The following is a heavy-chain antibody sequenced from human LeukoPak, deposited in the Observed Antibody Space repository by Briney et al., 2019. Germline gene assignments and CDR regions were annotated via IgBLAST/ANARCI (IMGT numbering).Heavy chain of an antibody. CDR3: AGGARGYNWYFDL. CDR1: GFTFSSYW. CDR2: IKQDESEK. V-gene: IGHV3-7*01. D-gene: IGHD3-16*01. J-gene: IGHJ2*01. Sequence: GGSLRLSCAASGFTFSSYWMSWVRQAPGKGLEWVANIKQDESEKYYVDSMEGRFTISRDNVKNSLYLQINSLRAEDTAVYYCAGGARGYNWYFDLWGRGTLVTVSS.